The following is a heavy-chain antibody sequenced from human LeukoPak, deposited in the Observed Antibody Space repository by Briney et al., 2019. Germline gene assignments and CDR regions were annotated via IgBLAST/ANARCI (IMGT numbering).Heavy chain of an antibody. CDR1: GGSISSGGYY. Sequence: IPSETLSLTCTVSGGSISSGGYYWSWIRQPPGKGLEWIGYIYHSGSTYYNPSLKSRVTISVDRSKNQFSLKLSSVTAADTAVYYCARGDSSGWYVDSWGQGTLVTVSS. D-gene: IGHD6-19*01. J-gene: IGHJ4*02. CDR3: ARGDSSGWYVDS. CDR2: IYHSGST. V-gene: IGHV4-30-2*01.